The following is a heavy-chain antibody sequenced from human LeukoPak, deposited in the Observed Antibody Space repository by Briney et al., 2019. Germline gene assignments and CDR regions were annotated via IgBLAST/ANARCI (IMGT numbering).Heavy chain of an antibody. CDR1: GFTFNNYN. J-gene: IGHJ5*02. CDR2: ITSSGTYI. V-gene: IGHV3-21*04. D-gene: IGHD1-26*01. CDR3: ARDRVSGSYYPHWFDP. Sequence: GGSLRLSCAASGFTFNNYNMNWVRQAPGKALEWVSSITSSGTYIFYADSVKGRFTISRDNSKNTLYLQMNSLRAEDTAVYYCARDRVSGSYYPHWFDPWGQGTLVTVSS.